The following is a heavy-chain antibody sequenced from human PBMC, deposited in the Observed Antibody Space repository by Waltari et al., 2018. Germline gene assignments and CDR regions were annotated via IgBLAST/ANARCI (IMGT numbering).Heavy chain of an antibody. V-gene: IGHV1-8*01. CDR1: GDTCPNYD. CDR3: ARGKSWGLDALDV. CDR2: MSPHSGDT. D-gene: IGHD3-16*01. Sequence: QVQLMQSGAAVKKPGASVKVSCKTSGDTCPNYDINWVRLATGQGLEWMGWMSPHSGDTGYADKFQGRVTMTWNTSITTAHMELRGLNSDDTAVYYCARGKSWGLDALDVWGQGEVVTVSS. J-gene: IGHJ3*01.